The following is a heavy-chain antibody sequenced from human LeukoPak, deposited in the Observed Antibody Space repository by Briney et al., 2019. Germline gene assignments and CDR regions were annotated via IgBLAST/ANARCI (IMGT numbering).Heavy chain of an antibody. CDR2: ISSSSSYE. J-gene: IGHJ4*02. CDR3: ARTYPTYGVSSRGLDY. V-gene: IGHV3-11*03. Sequence: GGSLRLSCAASGFTFSDYYMSWIRQAPGKGLEWVSYISSSSSYENYADSVKGRFTISTDNAKNSLYLQMNSLRAEDTAVYYCARTYPTYGVSSRGLDYWGQGTLVTVSS. CDR1: GFTFSDYY. D-gene: IGHD1-26*01.